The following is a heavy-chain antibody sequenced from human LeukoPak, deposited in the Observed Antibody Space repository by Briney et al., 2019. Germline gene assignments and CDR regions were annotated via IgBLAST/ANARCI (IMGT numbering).Heavy chain of an antibody. CDR3: ARAGRNYYGSGSPLPY. CDR2: INHSGST. D-gene: IGHD3-10*01. J-gene: IGHJ4*02. Sequence: SETLSLTCAVYGGSFSGYYWSWIRQPPGKGLEWIGEINHSGSTNYNPSLKSRVTISVDTSKNQFSPKLSSVTAADTAVYYCARAGRNYYGSGSPLPYWGQGTLVTVSS. V-gene: IGHV4-34*01. CDR1: GGSFSGYY.